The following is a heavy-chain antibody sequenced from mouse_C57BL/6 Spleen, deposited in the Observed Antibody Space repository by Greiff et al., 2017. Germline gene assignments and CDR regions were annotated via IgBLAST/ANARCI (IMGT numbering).Heavy chain of an antibody. V-gene: IGHV6-3*01. J-gene: IGHJ2*01. CDR3: TGYGY. D-gene: IGHD1-1*01. CDR2: IRLKSDNYAT. CDR1: GFTFSNYW. Sequence: EVQLVESGGGLVQPGGSMKLSCVASGFTFSNYWMNWVRQSPEKGLEWVAQIRLKSDNYATHYAESVKGRFTISRDDSKSSVHLQMNNLRAEDTGIYYCTGYGYWGQGTTLTVSS.